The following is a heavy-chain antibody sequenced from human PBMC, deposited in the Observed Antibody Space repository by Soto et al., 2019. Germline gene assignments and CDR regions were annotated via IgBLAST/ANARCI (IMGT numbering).Heavy chain of an antibody. D-gene: IGHD5-18*01. CDR3: ARDQVDTAMVPNFDY. CDR1: GFTFSSYA. Sequence: PGGSLRLSCAASGFTFSSYAMHWVRQAPCKGLEWVAVISYDGSNKYYADSVKGRFTISRDNSKNTLYLQMNSLRAEDTAVYYCARDQVDTAMVPNFDYWGQGTLVTVSS. V-gene: IGHV3-30-3*01. J-gene: IGHJ4*02. CDR2: ISYDGSNK.